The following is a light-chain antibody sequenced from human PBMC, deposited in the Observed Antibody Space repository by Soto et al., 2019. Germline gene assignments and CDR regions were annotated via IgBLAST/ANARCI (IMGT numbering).Light chain of an antibody. CDR3: AAWDDSLNGHVV. CDR1: SSNIGSNT. Sequence: QSVLTQPPSASGTPGQRVTISCSGSSSNIGSNTVNWYQQLPGTAPKLLIYSNNQRPSGGPDRISGSKSGTSASLAISERQSEDEADYYCAAWDDSLNGHVVFGGGTKLTVL. CDR2: SNN. J-gene: IGLJ2*01. V-gene: IGLV1-44*01.